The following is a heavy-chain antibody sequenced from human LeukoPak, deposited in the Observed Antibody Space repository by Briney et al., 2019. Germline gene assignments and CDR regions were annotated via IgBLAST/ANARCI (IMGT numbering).Heavy chain of an antibody. CDR1: GFTFSGYA. Sequence: GGSLRLSCAASGFTFSGYAMSWVRQAPGKGLEWVSGINWNGGSTGYADSVKGRFTISRDNAKNSLYLQMNSLRAEDTALYYCARDSNYYYYYMDVWGKGTTVTVSS. J-gene: IGHJ6*03. V-gene: IGHV3-20*04. D-gene: IGHD4-11*01. CDR2: INWNGGST. CDR3: ARDSNYYYYYMDV.